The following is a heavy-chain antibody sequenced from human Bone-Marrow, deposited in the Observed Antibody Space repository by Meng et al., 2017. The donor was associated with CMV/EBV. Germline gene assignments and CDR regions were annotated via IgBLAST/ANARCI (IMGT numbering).Heavy chain of an antibody. Sequence: GESLKISCAASGFTFSSYAMHWVRQAPGKGLEWVAVITYDGSNKYYADSVKGRFTISRDNSKNTLYLQMNSLRAEDTAVYYCARDSEYHDFGSTQWDYWGQGTLVTVSS. CDR3: ARDSEYHDFGSTQWDY. CDR1: GFTFSSYA. CDR2: ITYDGSNK. D-gene: IGHD3-3*01. V-gene: IGHV3-30-3*01. J-gene: IGHJ4*02.